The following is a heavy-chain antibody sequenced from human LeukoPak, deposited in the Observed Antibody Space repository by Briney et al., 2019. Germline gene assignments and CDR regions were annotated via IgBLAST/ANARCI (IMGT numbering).Heavy chain of an antibody. Sequence: SETLSLTCTVSGGSISSSSYYWAWIRQPPGKGLEWIGSIYYSGSTYYNPSLKSRVTISVDTSKNQFSLKLSSVTAADTAVYYCARRVAAAGKGGYFDYWGQGTLVTVSS. D-gene: IGHD6-13*01. CDR3: ARRVAAAGKGGYFDY. V-gene: IGHV4-39*01. J-gene: IGHJ4*02. CDR1: GGSISSSSYY. CDR2: IYYSGST.